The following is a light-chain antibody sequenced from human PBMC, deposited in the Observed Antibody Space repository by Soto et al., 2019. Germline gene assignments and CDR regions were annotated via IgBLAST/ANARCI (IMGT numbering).Light chain of an antibody. CDR1: SSDVGGYNY. V-gene: IGLV2-14*01. CDR3: SSYTSTSTLV. J-gene: IGLJ2*01. Sequence: QSALTQPASVSGSPGQSVTISCTGTSSDVGGYNYDSWYQQHPGKAPKLMIYEVSNRPSGVSNRFSGSKSGNTASLTISGPQAEDEADYYCSSYTSTSTLVFGGGTKLTVL. CDR2: EVS.